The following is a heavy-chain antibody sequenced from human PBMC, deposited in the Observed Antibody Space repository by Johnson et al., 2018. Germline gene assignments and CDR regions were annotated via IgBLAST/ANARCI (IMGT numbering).Heavy chain of an antibody. J-gene: IGHJ6*02. CDR2: ISNAGSNE. CDR1: GLTFSGYG. Sequence: QEQLVQSGGGVVQPGRSLRLSCVASGLTFSGYGMHWVRQAPGRGLEWVAVISNAGSNEYYADSVKVRFSISRDNSKNTLYLQMKTLRPEDTAVYYCAKVFSNYRYYHHGMDVWGQGTTVTVSS. V-gene: IGHV3-30*18. D-gene: IGHD4-11*01. CDR3: AKVFSNYRYYHHGMDV.